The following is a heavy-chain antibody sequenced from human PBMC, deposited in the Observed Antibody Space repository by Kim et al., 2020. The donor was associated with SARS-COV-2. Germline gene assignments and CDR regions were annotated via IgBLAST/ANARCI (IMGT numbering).Heavy chain of an antibody. CDR1: GYSFTSYW. CDR2: IDPSDSYT. CDR3: ARLFPHCSSTSCPKGYQFDY. Sequence: GESLKISCKGSGYSFTSYWISWVRQMPGKGLEWMGRIDPSDSYTNYSPSFQGHVTISADKSISTAYLQWSSLKASDTAMYYCARLFPHCSSTSCPKGYQFDYWGQGTLVTVSS. V-gene: IGHV5-10-1*01. D-gene: IGHD2-2*01. J-gene: IGHJ4*02.